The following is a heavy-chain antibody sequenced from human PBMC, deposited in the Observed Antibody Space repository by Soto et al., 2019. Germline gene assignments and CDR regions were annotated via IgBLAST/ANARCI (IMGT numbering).Heavy chain of an antibody. Sequence: GGSLRLSCAASGFTFSGYAMSWVRQAPGKGLEWVSAISGSGGSTYYADSVKGRFTISRDNSKNTLYLQMNSLRAEDTAVYYCAKDREGYDSSGYYYIYRFDYYGMDVWGQGTTVTVSS. CDR2: ISGSGGST. J-gene: IGHJ6*02. D-gene: IGHD3-22*01. CDR1: GFTFSGYA. CDR3: AKDREGYDSSGYYYIYRFDYYGMDV. V-gene: IGHV3-23*01.